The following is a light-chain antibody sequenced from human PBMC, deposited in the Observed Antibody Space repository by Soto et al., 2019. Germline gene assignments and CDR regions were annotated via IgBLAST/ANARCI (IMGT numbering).Light chain of an antibody. CDR3: QQRSNWPPIT. V-gene: IGKV3-11*01. J-gene: IGKJ5*01. CDR2: DAS. Sequence: EIVLTQSPATLSLYPGERATLSCRASQSIGTYLAWYQQKPGQAPRLLIYDASNRAAAVPARFSGSGSGTDFTLTISSVEPDDFAVYYCQQRSNWPPITFGQGTRLDIK. CDR1: QSIGTY.